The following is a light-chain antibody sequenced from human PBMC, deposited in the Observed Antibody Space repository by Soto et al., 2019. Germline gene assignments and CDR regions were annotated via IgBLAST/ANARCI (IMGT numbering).Light chain of an antibody. Sequence: QSVLTQPPSVSAAPGQMVTISCSGSSSNIGNNYVSWYQQLPGTAPKLLIYENNKRPSGIPDRFSGSTSGTSATLGITGLQTGDEADYYCGTWDNSLLGGVFGGGTKLTVL. CDR2: ENN. V-gene: IGLV1-51*02. J-gene: IGLJ3*02. CDR1: SSNIGNNY. CDR3: GTWDNSLLGGV.